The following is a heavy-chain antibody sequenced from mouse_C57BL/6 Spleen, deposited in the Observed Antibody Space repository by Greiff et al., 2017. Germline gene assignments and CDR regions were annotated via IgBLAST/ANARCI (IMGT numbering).Heavy chain of an antibody. CDR2: IDPSDSET. Sequence: QVQLQEPGAELVRPGSSVKLSCKASGYTFTSYWMHWVKQRPIQGLEWIGNIDPSDSETHYNQKFKDKATLTVDKSSSTAYMQLSSLTSEDSAVYYCARGDGYHRAMDYWGQGTSVTVSS. CDR1: GYTFTSYW. V-gene: IGHV1-52*01. CDR3: ARGDGYHRAMDY. J-gene: IGHJ4*01. D-gene: IGHD2-3*01.